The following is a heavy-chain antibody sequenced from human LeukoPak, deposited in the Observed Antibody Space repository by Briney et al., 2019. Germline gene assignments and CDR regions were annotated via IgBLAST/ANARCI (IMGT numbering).Heavy chain of an antibody. J-gene: IGHJ4*02. Sequence: PGGSLRLSCAASGFTFSSYSMNWVRQAPGKGLEWVSCISSSSSSIYYGDSVKGRFTISRDNAKNSLYLQMNSLRAEDTAVYYCARDKGTPGPSSFASGGQGTLVTVS. D-gene: IGHD2-15*01. CDR1: GFTFSSYS. CDR2: ISSSSSSI. CDR3: ARDKGTPGPSSFAS. V-gene: IGHV3-21*01.